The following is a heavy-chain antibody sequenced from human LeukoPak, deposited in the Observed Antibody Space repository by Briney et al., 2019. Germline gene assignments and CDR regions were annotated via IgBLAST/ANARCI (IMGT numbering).Heavy chain of an antibody. V-gene: IGHV4-59*08. CDR3: ARHLGHSDYPLDC. J-gene: IGHJ4*02. D-gene: IGHD4-11*01. CDR1: GGSISGYY. CDR2: IYSSGTT. Sequence: PSETLSLTCTVSGGSISGYYWSWVRQSPEKGLQWIAYIYSSGTTNYNPSLKSRVTISVDTSQNQFSLKVNSVTAADTAVYYCARHLGHSDYPLDCWGQGTLVTVSS.